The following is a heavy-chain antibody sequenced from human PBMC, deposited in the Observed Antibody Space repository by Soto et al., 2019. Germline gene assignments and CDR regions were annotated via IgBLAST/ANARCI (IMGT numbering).Heavy chain of an antibody. Sequence: PGGSTRLACSASRDRVYSSSVHGVRQNLSRRLEWVAVISYDGSNKYYADSVKGRFTISRDNSKNTLYLQMNSLRAEDTAVYYCASIFLVCQRKLNRNPPEDNWLGICGQAHRGTVS. CDR3: ASIFLVCQRKLNRNPPEDNWLGI. J-gene: IGHJ5*02. CDR1: RDRVYSSS. V-gene: IGHV3-30-3*01. D-gene: IGHD1-26*01. CDR2: ISYDGSNK.